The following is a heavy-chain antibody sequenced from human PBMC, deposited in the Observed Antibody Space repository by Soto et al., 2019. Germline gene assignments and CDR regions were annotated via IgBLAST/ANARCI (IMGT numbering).Heavy chain of an antibody. CDR3: TRNLYNTGDFDH. CDR1: GYTFTDYD. CDR2: MTPKSGYT. V-gene: IGHV1-8*02. Sequence: QVQLMQSGAEVRKPGASVKVSCKASGYTFTDYDINWVGQATGQGLEWLGGMTPKSGYTGYAQKFQGRVTLTRDTSTGTAYMELSRLTSADTAVYYCTRNLYNTGDFDHWGQGTLATVSS. J-gene: IGHJ4*02. D-gene: IGHD1-20*01.